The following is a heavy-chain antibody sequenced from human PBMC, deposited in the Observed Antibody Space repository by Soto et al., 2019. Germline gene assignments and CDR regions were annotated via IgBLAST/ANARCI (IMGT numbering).Heavy chain of an antibody. V-gene: IGHV3-23*01. CDR1: GFTFSSYA. J-gene: IGHJ4*02. CDR3: AKDYYDTLTGYYGPDY. D-gene: IGHD3-9*01. Sequence: GGSLRLSCAASGFTFSSYAMSWVRQAPGKGLEWVSAISGSSSYIYYADSVKGRFTISRDNSKNLLYLQMNSLGAEDTAVYYCAKDYYDTLTGYYGPDYWGQGTLVTVSS. CDR2: ISGSSSYI.